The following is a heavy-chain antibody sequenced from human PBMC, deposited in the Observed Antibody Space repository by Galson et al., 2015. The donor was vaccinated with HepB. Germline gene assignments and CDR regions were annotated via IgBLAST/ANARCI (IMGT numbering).Heavy chain of an antibody. Sequence: SVKVSCKASGFTFTSSAMQWVRQARGQRLEWIGWIVVGSGNTNYAQKFQERVTITRDMSTSTAYMELSSLRSEDTAVYYCAAVFRPMVRGVYYYYYGMDVWGQGTTVTVSS. CDR3: AAVFRPMVRGVYYYYYGMDV. CDR2: IVVGSGNT. CDR1: GFTFTSSA. J-gene: IGHJ6*02. V-gene: IGHV1-58*02. D-gene: IGHD3-10*01.